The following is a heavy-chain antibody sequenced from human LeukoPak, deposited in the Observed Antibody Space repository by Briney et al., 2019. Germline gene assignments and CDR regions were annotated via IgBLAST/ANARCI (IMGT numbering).Heavy chain of an antibody. CDR1: GFTFSRNS. D-gene: IGHD3-3*01. CDR2: ISSSSSYI. Sequence: GGSLRLSCAASGFTFSRNSMNWVRQAPGKGLEWVSSISSSSSYIYYADSVKGRFTISRDNVKNSLYLQMNSLRVEDTAIYYCARDRSDFSLLYHYFYMDVWGKGTTVTVSS. J-gene: IGHJ6*03. V-gene: IGHV3-21*01. CDR3: ARDRSDFSLLYHYFYMDV.